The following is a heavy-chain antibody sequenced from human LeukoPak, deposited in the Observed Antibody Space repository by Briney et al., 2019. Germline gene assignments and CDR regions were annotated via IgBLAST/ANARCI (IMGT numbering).Heavy chain of an antibody. CDR1: GFTFSSYA. Sequence: GGSLRLSCAASGFTFSSYAMHWVRQAPGKGLEWVAVISYDGSNIYYADSVKGRFTISRDNSKNTLYLQMNSLRAEDTAVYYCAREGEIAVAATHYFDYWGQGTLVTVSS. CDR3: AREGEIAVAATHYFDY. J-gene: IGHJ4*02. D-gene: IGHD6-19*01. V-gene: IGHV3-30-3*01. CDR2: ISYDGSNI.